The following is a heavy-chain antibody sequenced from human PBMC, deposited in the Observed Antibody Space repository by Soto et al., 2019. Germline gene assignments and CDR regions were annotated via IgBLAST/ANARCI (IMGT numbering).Heavy chain of an antibody. V-gene: IGHV3-30*18. D-gene: IGHD4-17*01. CDR1: GFTFSSYG. Sequence: QVQLVESGGGVVQPGTSLRLSCAASGFTFSSYGMHWVRQAPGKGLEWVAVISYDGSNKYYADSVKGRFTISRDNSKNPLYLQMNSLRAEDTAVYYCAKGGGDYTLGWCDYWGQGTLVTVSS. CDR2: ISYDGSNK. J-gene: IGHJ4*02. CDR3: AKGGGDYTLGWCDY.